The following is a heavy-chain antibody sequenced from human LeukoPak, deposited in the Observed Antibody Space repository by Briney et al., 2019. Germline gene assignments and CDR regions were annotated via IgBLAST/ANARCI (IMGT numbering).Heavy chain of an antibody. V-gene: IGHV4-30-2*01. J-gene: IGHJ3*02. Sequence: SETLSLTCAVSGGSISSGGYSWSWIRQPPGKGLEWIGYIYHSGSTYYNPSLKSRVTISVDRSKNQFSLKVSSVTAADTAVYYCARLSTTTKGAFDIWGQGTMVTVSS. CDR1: GGSISSGGYS. CDR3: ARLSTTTKGAFDI. D-gene: IGHD4-17*01. CDR2: IYHSGST.